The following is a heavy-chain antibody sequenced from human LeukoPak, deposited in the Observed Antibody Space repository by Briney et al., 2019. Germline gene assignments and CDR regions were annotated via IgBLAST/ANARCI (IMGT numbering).Heavy chain of an antibody. CDR3: AKDRATVVTFAFDI. CDR2: IWYDGSNK. D-gene: IGHD4-23*01. CDR1: GFTFSSFG. Sequence: PGGSLILSCAASGFTFSSFGMHWVRQAPGKGLEWVAVIWYDGSNKYYADSVKGRFTISRDNSKNTLYLQMNSLRAEDTAVYYCAKDRATVVTFAFDIWGQGTMVTVSS. V-gene: IGHV3-30*02. J-gene: IGHJ3*02.